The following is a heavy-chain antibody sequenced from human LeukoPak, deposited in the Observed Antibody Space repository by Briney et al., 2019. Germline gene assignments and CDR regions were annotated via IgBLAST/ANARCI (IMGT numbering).Heavy chain of an antibody. CDR1: GFNFNTSG. D-gene: IGHD2-2*01. J-gene: IGHJ4*02. Sequence: GGSLRLSCAASGFNFNTSGMHWVRQAPGKGLEWVAVILHDGSNKNYADSVKGRFTISRDNSKNTLYLQMNSLRAEDTAVYYCAKDQGSSFTIDYWGQGTLVTVSS. CDR2: ILHDGSNK. CDR3: AKDQGSSFTIDY. V-gene: IGHV3-33*06.